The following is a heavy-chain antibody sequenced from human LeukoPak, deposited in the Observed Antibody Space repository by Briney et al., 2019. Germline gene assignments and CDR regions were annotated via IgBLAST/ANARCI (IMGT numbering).Heavy chain of an antibody. D-gene: IGHD3-10*01. CDR1: GGSISSYY. V-gene: IGHV4-4*07. J-gene: IGHJ4*02. Sequence: PSETLSLTCTVSGGSISSYYWSWIRQPAGKGLEWIGRIYTSGGTNYNPSLKSRVTISVDTSKNQFSLKLSSVTAADTAVYYCASAMVRGVISYWGQGTLVTVSS. CDR3: ASAMVRGVISY. CDR2: IYTSGGT.